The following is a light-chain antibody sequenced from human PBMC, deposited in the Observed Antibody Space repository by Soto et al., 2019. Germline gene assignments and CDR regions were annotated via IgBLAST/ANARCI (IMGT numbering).Light chain of an antibody. CDR1: SSDVGGYNA. V-gene: IGLV2-8*01. CDR3: SSHAGSINVV. Sequence: QSVLTQPPSASGSPGQSVTISCTGTSSDVGGYNAVSWYQQHPGKAPKLMIYEVTRRPSGVPDRFSGPKSGNTASLTVSGLQAEDEADYYCSSHAGSINVVFGGGTKLIVL. J-gene: IGLJ2*01. CDR2: EVT.